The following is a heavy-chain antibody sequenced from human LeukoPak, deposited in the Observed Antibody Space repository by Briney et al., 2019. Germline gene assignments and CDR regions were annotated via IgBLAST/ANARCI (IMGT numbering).Heavy chain of an antibody. D-gene: IGHD3-9*01. Sequence: SETLSLTCTVSGGSISSHYWSWIRQPPGKGLEWIGYIYYSGSTNYNPSLKSRVTISVDTSKNQFSLKLSSVTAADTAVYYCATFDIFTGYLNYWGLGTLVTVSS. CDR1: GGSISSHY. CDR3: ATFDIFTGYLNY. V-gene: IGHV4-59*11. CDR2: IYYSGST. J-gene: IGHJ4*02.